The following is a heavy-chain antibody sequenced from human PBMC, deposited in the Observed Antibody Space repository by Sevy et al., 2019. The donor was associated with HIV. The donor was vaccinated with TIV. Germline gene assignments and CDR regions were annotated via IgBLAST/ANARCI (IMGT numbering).Heavy chain of an antibody. CDR3: ARDSTVMTLFQY. CDR2: INPSGGST. D-gene: IGHD4-17*01. CDR1: GYTFANYY. Sequence: ASVKVSCKASGYTFANYYIHWLRQAPGQGLEWMGIINPSGGSTNYPQKFQGRLTVTRDTSTSTVYMDLSSLRSEDTAVYYCARDSTVMTLFQYWGQGTLVTVSS. J-gene: IGHJ4*02. V-gene: IGHV1-46*01.